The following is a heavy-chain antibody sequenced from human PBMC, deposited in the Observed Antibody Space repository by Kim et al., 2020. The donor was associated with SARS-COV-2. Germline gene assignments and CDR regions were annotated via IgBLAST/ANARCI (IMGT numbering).Heavy chain of an antibody. CDR3: ATYYYGSGDEDY. D-gene: IGHD3-10*01. CDR1: GYTFTGYY. J-gene: IGHJ4*02. V-gene: IGHV1-2*06. CDR2: INPNSGGT. Sequence: ASVKVSCKASGYTFTGYYMHWVRQAPGQGLEWMGRINPNSGGTNYAQKVQGRVTMTRDTSISTAYMELSRLRSDDTAVYYCATYYYGSGDEDYWGQGTLVTVSS.